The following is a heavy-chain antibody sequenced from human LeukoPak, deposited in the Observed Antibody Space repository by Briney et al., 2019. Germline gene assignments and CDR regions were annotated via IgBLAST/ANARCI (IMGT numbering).Heavy chain of an antibody. CDR2: INHSGST. CDR3: ARGHYGGGFDP. J-gene: IGHJ5*02. D-gene: IGHD4-23*01. V-gene: IGHV4-34*01. Sequence: TSETLSLTXAVYGGSFSGYYWSWIRQPPGKGLEWIGEINHSGSTNYNPSLKSRVTISVDTSKNQFSLKLSSVTAADTAVYYCARGHYGGGFDPCGHGTLVTVSS. CDR1: GGSFSGYY.